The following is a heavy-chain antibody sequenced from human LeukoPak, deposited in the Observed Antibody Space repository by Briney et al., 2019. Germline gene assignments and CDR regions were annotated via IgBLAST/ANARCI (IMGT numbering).Heavy chain of an antibody. Sequence: GGSLRLSCAVSGFTFSSYSMNWVRQAPGKGLEWVSSISSSSSYIYYADSVKGRFTISRDNAKNSLYLQMNSMRAEDTAVYYCARDLARPGYYYYYGMDVWGQGTTVTVSS. J-gene: IGHJ6*02. V-gene: IGHV3-21*01. CDR3: ARDLARPGYYYYYGMDV. CDR1: GFTFSSYS. CDR2: ISSSSSYI. D-gene: IGHD3-10*01.